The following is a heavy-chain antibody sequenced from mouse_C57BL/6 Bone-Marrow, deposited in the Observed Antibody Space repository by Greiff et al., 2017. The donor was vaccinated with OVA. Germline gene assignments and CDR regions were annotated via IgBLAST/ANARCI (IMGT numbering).Heavy chain of an antibody. CDR3: ARHGYYRGYFDV. D-gene: IGHD2-3*01. Sequence: EVKLQESVAELVRPGASVKLSCTASGFNIKNTYMHWVKQRPEQGLEWIGRIDPANGNTKYGPKFQGKATITADTYSNTAYLQLSSLTSEDTAIYYCARHGYYRGYFDVWGTGTTVTVSS. J-gene: IGHJ1*03. V-gene: IGHV14-3*01. CDR2: IDPANGNT. CDR1: GFNIKNTY.